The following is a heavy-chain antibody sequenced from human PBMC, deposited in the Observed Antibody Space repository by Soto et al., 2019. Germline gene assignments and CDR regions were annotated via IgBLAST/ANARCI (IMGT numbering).Heavy chain of an antibody. V-gene: IGHV4-31*03. D-gene: IGHD3-22*01. Sequence: SETLSLTCTVSGGSISSGGYYWSWIRQHPGTGLEWIGHISYSGSTYYNTSLKSRVTISVDTSRNQFSLKLSSVTAADTAVYYCARATRGPSSGYYQLDYWGQGTLVTAPQ. CDR1: GGSISSGGYY. CDR3: ARATRGPSSGYYQLDY. J-gene: IGHJ4*02. CDR2: ISYSGST.